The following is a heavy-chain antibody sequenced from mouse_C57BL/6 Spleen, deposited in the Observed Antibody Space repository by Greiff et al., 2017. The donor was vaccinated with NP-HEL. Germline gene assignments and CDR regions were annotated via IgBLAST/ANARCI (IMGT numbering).Heavy chain of an antibody. J-gene: IGHJ3*01. V-gene: IGHV5-17*01. CDR1: GFTFSDYG. CDR3: AGGLHSWFAF. D-gene: IGHD2-2*01. CDR2: ISSGSSTI. Sequence: EVQLQESGGGLVKPGGSLKLSCAASGFTFSDYGMHWVRQAPEKGLEWVAYISSGSSTIYYADTVKGRFTISRANAKNTHFLQMTGLRYEDTAMYYCAGGLHSWFAFWGPGTLVTVSS.